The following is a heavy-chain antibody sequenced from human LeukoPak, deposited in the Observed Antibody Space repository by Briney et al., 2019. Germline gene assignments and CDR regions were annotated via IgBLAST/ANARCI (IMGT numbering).Heavy chain of an antibody. CDR2: IRSNGGST. V-gene: IGHV3-64D*06. D-gene: IGHD3-10*01. CDR3: VKSGSYYNEPYYFDY. J-gene: IGHJ4*02. CDR1: GFTFSRYA. Sequence: PGGSLRLSCSASGFTFSRYAMHWVRQAPGKGLEYVSGIRSNGGSTYYADSVKGRFTISRDNSKNTLYLQMSSLRAEDTAVYYCVKSGSYYNEPYYFDYWGQGTLVTVSS.